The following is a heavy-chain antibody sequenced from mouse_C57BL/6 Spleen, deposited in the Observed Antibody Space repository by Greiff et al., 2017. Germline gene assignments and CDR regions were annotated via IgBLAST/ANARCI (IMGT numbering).Heavy chain of an antibody. CDR3: ASGEFDDYPFDY. CDR1: GYSITSGYY. D-gene: IGHD2-4*01. J-gene: IGHJ2*01. CDR2: ISYDGSN. V-gene: IGHV3-6*01. Sequence: EVQLQQSGPGLVKPSQSLSLTCSVTGYSITSGYYWNWIRQFPGNKLEWMGYISYDGSNNYNPSLKNRISITRDTSKNQFFLKLNSVTTEDTATYYCASGEFDDYPFDYWGQGTTLTVSS.